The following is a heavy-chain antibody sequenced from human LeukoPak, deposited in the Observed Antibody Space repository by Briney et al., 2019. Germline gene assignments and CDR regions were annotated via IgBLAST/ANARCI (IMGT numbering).Heavy chain of an antibody. Sequence: PSQTLSLTCTVSGGSISSGSYYWSWIRQPAGKGLEWIGRIYTSGSTNYNPSLKSRVTISVDTSKNQFSLKLSSVTAADTAVYYCAANYDSSGYYYSTNHFDYWGQGTLVTVSS. CDR1: GGSISSGSYY. V-gene: IGHV4-61*02. D-gene: IGHD3-22*01. J-gene: IGHJ4*02. CDR3: AANYDSSGYYYSTNHFDY. CDR2: IYTSGST.